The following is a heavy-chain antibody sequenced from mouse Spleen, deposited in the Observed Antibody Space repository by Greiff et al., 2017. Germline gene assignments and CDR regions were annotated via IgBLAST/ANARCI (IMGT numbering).Heavy chain of an antibody. D-gene: IGHD2-12*01. CDR3: ASQRCSYDSYDPWFAY. Sequence: EVKLVESGGGLVKPGGSLKLSCAASGFTFSSYTMSWVRQTPAKSLEWVATISSGGGNTYYPDSVKGRFTMSRDNARNTLYLQMSSLRSEDTAMYYCASQRCSYDSYDPWFAYWGQGTLVTVSA. J-gene: IGHJ3*01. CDR2: ISSGGGNT. CDR1: GFTFSSYT. V-gene: IGHV5-9*04.